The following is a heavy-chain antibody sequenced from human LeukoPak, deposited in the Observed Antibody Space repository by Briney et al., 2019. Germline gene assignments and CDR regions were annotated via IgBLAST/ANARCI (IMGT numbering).Heavy chain of an antibody. Sequence: GGSLRLSCAASGFTFSSYWMSWVRQAPGKGLEWVANIKQDGSEKYYVDSVKGRFTISRDNAKNSLYLQMNSLRAEDTAVYYCARAAAGGPTPEFDYWGQGTLVTVSS. CDR2: IKQDGSEK. J-gene: IGHJ4*02. CDR1: GFTFSSYW. CDR3: ARAAAGGPTPEFDY. D-gene: IGHD6-13*01. V-gene: IGHV3-7*01.